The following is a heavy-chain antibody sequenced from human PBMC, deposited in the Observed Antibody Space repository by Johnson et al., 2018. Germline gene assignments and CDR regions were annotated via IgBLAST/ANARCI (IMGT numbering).Heavy chain of an antibody. Sequence: VQLVESGGGLVQPGGSLRLSCADSGFTFSSYWMSWVRQAPGKGLEWVANITQDGSEKHYVDSVQGRCPISRDNAKNSLYLQMNSLRAEDTALYYCAKDIRGPPDYYYYYYMDVWGKGTTVTVSS. V-gene: IGHV3-7*03. J-gene: IGHJ6*03. CDR2: ITQDGSEK. CDR3: AKDIRGPPDYYYYYYMDV. D-gene: IGHD1-14*01. CDR1: GFTFSSYW.